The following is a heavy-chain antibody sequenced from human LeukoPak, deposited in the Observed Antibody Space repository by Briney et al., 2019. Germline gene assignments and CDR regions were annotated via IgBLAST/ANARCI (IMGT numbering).Heavy chain of an antibody. J-gene: IGHJ4*02. CDR3: AKDPTYYSDTSGYYVDY. V-gene: IGHV3-23*01. Sequence: PGGSLRLSCAASGFTFSSYAMSWVRHAPGKGLEWVSVISGGGGPTYYADSVKGRFTISSDNSKNTLYLQMNSLRAEDTAVYFCAKDPTYYSDTSGYYVDYWGQGTLVTVSS. CDR2: ISGGGGPT. CDR1: GFTFSSYA. D-gene: IGHD3-22*01.